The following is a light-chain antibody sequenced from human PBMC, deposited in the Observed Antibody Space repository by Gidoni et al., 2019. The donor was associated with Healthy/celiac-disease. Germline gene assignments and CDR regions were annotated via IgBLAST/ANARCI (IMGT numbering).Light chain of an antibody. CDR1: SSDVGSYNL. V-gene: IGLV2-23*01. Sequence: QSALTQPASVSGSPGQSITISCTGTSSDVGSYNLVSWYQQHPGKAPKLMIYEGSKRPSGVSHRFSGSKSGNTASLTIPGLQAEDEADYYCCSYAGSSTSVFGTGTKVTVL. J-gene: IGLJ1*01. CDR2: EGS. CDR3: CSYAGSSTSV.